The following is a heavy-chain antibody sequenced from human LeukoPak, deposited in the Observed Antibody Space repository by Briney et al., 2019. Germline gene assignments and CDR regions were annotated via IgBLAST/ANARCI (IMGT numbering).Heavy chain of an antibody. CDR2: IKQDGSEK. CDR1: GFTFSNCW. V-gene: IGHV3-7*04. CDR3: AWEYH. Sequence: GGSLRLSCAVSGFTFSNCWMSWVRQAPGKGLEWMANIKQDGSEKYYVDSVKGRFTISRDNARDSLYLQMNSLRAEDTAVYYCAWEYHWGQGTLVTVSS. J-gene: IGHJ5*02.